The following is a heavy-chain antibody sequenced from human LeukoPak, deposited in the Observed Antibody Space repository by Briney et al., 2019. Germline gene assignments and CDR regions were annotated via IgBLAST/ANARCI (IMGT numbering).Heavy chain of an antibody. CDR2: ISSSTGYT. J-gene: IGHJ6*02. CDR3: ARVGQEYYYGMDV. V-gene: IGHV3-11*06. D-gene: IGHD2/OR15-2a*01. Sequence: GGSLRLSCAASGFTFSDYYMAWIRQAPGKGLEWVSYISSSTGYTNYGDSLKGRFTISRDNPKNSLYLQMNSLRAKDTAVYYCARVGQEYYYGMDVWGQGTTVTVSS. CDR1: GFTFSDYY.